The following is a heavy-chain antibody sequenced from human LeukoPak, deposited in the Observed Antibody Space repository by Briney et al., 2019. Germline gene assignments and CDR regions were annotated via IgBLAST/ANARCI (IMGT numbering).Heavy chain of an antibody. J-gene: IGHJ5*02. Sequence: ASVKVSCKASGYTFTNYYIHWVRQAPGQGLEWMGLINPTGGSTGYAQKFQGRVTMTRDMSTSTDYMELSSLRSEDAAIYYCARDNSVGDNAWWFDPWGQGTLVTVSS. D-gene: IGHD1-26*01. CDR2: INPTGGST. CDR1: GYTFTNYY. V-gene: IGHV1-46*01. CDR3: ARDNSVGDNAWWFDP.